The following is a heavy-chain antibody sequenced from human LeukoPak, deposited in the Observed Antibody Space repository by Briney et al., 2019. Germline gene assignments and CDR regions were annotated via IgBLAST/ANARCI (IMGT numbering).Heavy chain of an antibody. CDR3: VRLPVTTLKFNY. Sequence: PGGSLRLSCAASGFIFSNYWMTWVRQASGKGLEWVANIKQDGSEKYYVDSVKGRFSISRDNAKKSLYLQMNSLRAEDTAVYYCVRLPVTTLKFNYWGQGTLVTVSS. J-gene: IGHJ4*02. V-gene: IGHV3-7*05. CDR1: GFIFSNYW. D-gene: IGHD4-17*01. CDR2: IKQDGSEK.